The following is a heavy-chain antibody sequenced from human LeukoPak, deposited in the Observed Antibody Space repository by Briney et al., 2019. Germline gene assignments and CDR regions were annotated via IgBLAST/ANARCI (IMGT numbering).Heavy chain of an antibody. V-gene: IGHV3-11*04. CDR2: ISGSGRTI. Sequence: GGSLRLSCTASGFTFSDYYMSWFRQAPGKGLEWLSHISGSGRTIHYADSVKGRLTVSRDTAKNSLYLQMNALRAEDTAVYYCAKDPTGTYGFDFWGQGTMVTVSS. D-gene: IGHD3-10*01. J-gene: IGHJ3*01. CDR1: GFTFSDYY. CDR3: AKDPTGTYGFDF.